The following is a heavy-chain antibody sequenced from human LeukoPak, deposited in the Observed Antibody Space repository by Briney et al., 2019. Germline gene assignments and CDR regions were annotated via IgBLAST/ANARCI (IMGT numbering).Heavy chain of an antibody. D-gene: IGHD3-22*01. J-gene: IGHJ4*02. CDR1: GFTFSSYA. Sequence: GGSLRLSCAASGFTFSSYAMSWVRQAPGKGLEWVSAISGSGGSTYYADFVKGRFTISRDNSKNTLYLQMNSLRAEDTAVYYCAKEGVDYYDSSGYSHWGQGTLVTVSS. CDR3: AKEGVDYYDSSGYSH. V-gene: IGHV3-23*01. CDR2: ISGSGGST.